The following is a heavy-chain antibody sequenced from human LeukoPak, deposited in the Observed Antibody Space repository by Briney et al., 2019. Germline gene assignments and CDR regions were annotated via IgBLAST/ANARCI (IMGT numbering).Heavy chain of an antibody. CDR1: GGTFSSYA. CDR2: IIPISGTA. J-gene: IGHJ4*02. D-gene: IGHD3-22*01. V-gene: IGHV1-69*13. Sequence: ASVKVSCKASGGTFSSYAISRVRQAPGQGLEWMGGIIPISGTANYAQKFQGRVTITADESTSTAYMELSSLRSEDTAVYYCARGRDDNSGYYYGSFDYWGQGTLVTVSS. CDR3: ARGRDDNSGYYYGSFDY.